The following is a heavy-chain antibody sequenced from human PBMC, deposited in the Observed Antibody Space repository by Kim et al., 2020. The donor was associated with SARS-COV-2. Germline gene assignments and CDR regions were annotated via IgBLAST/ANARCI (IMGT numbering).Heavy chain of an antibody. V-gene: IGHV4-34*01. Sequence: SETLSLTCAVSGGSFTGYYWTWIRQPPGRGLEWIGEINPSTDTYYNPSLRSRVTISPDTSKNHFSLKLTSVTAADTAVYFCARVVYDSSDYYYGDYFGMEVWGQGTTVIVSS. D-gene: IGHD3-16*01. CDR1: GGSFTGYY. CDR3: ARVVYDSSDYYYGDYFGMEV. J-gene: IGHJ6*02. CDR2: INPSTDT.